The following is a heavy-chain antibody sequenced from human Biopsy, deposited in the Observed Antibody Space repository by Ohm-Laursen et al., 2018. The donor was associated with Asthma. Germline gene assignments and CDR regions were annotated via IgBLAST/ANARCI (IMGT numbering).Heavy chain of an antibody. CDR1: GGSVSSGSYY. CDR2: IYYSGST. V-gene: IGHV4-61*01. CDR3: ARVTRITIFGVGGIQDY. D-gene: IGHD3-3*01. J-gene: IGHJ4*02. Sequence: GTLSLTRTVSGGSVSSGSYYWSWIRQPPGKGLEWIGYIYYSGSTNYNPSLKSRVTISVDTSKNQFSLKLSSVTAADTAVYYCARVTRITIFGVGGIQDYWGQGTLVTVSS.